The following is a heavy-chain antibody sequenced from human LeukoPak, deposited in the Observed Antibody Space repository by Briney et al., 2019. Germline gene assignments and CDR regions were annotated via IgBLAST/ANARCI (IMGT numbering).Heavy chain of an antibody. Sequence: ASVKVSCKASGYTFTGYYMHWVRQAPGQGLEWMGRINPNSGGTNYAQKSQGRVTMTRDTSISTAYMELSRLRSDDTAVYYCAGGRYYDILTDHFDYWGQGTLVTVSS. D-gene: IGHD3-9*01. J-gene: IGHJ4*02. CDR3: AGGRYYDILTDHFDY. CDR1: GYTFTGYY. V-gene: IGHV1-2*06. CDR2: INPNSGGT.